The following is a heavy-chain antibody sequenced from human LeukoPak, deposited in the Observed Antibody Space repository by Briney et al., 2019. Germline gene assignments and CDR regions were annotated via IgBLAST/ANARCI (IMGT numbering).Heavy chain of an antibody. CDR1: GFGFSGYA. D-gene: IGHD3-22*01. CDR2: ISYNGGRK. J-gene: IGHJ4*02. CDR3: ARQEARGYSYEGLDY. Sequence: GRSLRLSCVTSGFGFSGYAIHWVRQAPGKGLEWVALISYNGGRKEYADSVKGRFTIDRDNSKNTVYLQMNSLRPDDTAIYFCARQEARGYSYEGLDYWGQGNLVTVSS. V-gene: IGHV3-30*04.